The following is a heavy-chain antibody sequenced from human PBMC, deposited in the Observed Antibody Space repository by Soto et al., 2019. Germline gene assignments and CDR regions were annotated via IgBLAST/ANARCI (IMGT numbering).Heavy chain of an antibody. D-gene: IGHD2-8*01. CDR3: MRVEMYAGEFTPNFDR. Sequence: SETRSLTCTFACDSLISSYHYWGWILQSPCKGLEWIGSIYYTGNTYYNPSLKIRVSISVDMDTNEISLRLRDESVADTAVSYCMRVEMYAGEFTPNFDRWGQGALVTVSS. J-gene: IGHJ4*02. CDR1: CDSLISSYHY. V-gene: IGHV4-39*01. CDR2: IYYTGNT.